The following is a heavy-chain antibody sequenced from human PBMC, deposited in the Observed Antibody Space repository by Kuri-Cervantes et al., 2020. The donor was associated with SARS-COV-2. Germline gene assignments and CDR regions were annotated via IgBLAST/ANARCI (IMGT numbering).Heavy chain of an antibody. D-gene: IGHD6-19*01. Sequence: LSCAASGFTFSSYGMHWVRQAPGKGLEWVAVISYDGSNKYYADSVKGRFTISRDNSKNTLYLQMNSLRAEDTAVYYWAKEEKEPWLEVGFDSWGQGTLVTVSS. J-gene: IGHJ4*02. CDR1: GFTFSSYG. CDR3: AKEEKEPWLEVGFDS. CDR2: ISYDGSNK. V-gene: IGHV3-30*18.